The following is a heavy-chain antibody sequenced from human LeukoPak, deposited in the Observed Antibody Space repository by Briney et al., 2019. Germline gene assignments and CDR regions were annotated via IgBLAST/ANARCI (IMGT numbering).Heavy chain of an antibody. Sequence: VKVSCKASGGTFSSYAISWVRQAPGQGLEWMGGIIPIIGTANYAQKSQGRVTITADESTSTAYMELSSLRSEDTAVYYCARDRQQQLVYYFDYWGQGTLVTVSS. V-gene: IGHV1-69*13. CDR1: GGTFSSYA. J-gene: IGHJ4*02. D-gene: IGHD6-13*01. CDR2: IIPIIGTA. CDR3: ARDRQQQLVYYFDY.